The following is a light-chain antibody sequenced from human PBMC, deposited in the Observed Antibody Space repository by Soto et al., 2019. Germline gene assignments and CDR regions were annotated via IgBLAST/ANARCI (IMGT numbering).Light chain of an antibody. Sequence: EIVMTQSPATLSVSPGERATLSCRASQSVSSKLAWYQQKPGQAPRLLIYGASTRVTGIPARFSGSGSGKEFTLNISSLQSEDFAVYYCQQYNNGLTFGGGTKVEIK. CDR3: QQYNNGLT. J-gene: IGKJ4*01. CDR2: GAS. V-gene: IGKV3-15*01. CDR1: QSVSSK.